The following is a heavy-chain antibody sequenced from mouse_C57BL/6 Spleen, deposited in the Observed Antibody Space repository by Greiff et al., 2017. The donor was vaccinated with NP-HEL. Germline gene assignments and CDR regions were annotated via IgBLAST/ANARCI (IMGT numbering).Heavy chain of an antibody. J-gene: IGHJ1*03. CDR3: ARRGIYYYDNSRSYWYFDV. CDR2: INPNNGGT. D-gene: IGHD1-1*01. V-gene: IGHV1-18*01. Sequence: EVQLQQSGPELVKPGASVKIPCKASGYTFTDYNMDWVKQSHGKSLEWIGDINPNNGGTIYNQKFKGKATLTVDKSSSTAYMELRSLTSEDTAVYYCARRGIYYYDNSRSYWYFDVWGTGTTVTVSS. CDR1: GYTFTDYN.